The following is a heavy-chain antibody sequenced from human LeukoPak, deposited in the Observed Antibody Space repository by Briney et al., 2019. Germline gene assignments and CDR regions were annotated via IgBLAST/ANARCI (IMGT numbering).Heavy chain of an antibody. D-gene: IGHD3-16*02. CDR2: IYVTGT. J-gene: IGHJ6*03. V-gene: IGHV4-59*08. Sequence: PSETLSPTCTVSGGSIGTYYWSWIRQSPGKGLEWIGYIYVTGTRYNPYLQSRVTISVDRSRNQFFLKMSSVTAADTAVYYCARHIGGGIEDMDVWGKGTKVIVFS. CDR3: ARHIGGGIEDMDV. CDR1: GGSIGTYY.